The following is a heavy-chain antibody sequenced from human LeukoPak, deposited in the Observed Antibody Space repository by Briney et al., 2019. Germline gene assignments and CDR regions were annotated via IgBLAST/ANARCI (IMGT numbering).Heavy chain of an antibody. CDR1: GFTVMTTA. V-gene: IGHV3-23*01. CDR3: AKPRLGAWFGDFDY. Sequence: AGTLSRSVSASGFTVMTTALGWHAQGPGKGWKGGPAIGGSGGITYYADSVKGRFTISRDNSKNTLYLQINSLRAEDTAVYYCAKPRLGAWFGDFDYWGQGTLVTVSS. D-gene: IGHD3-10*01. J-gene: IGHJ4*02. CDR2: IGGSGGIT.